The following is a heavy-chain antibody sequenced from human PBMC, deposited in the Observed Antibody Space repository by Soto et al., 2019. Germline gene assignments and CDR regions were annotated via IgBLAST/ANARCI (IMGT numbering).Heavy chain of an antibody. CDR1: GGTFSSYA. Sequence: QVQLVQSGAEVKKPGSSVKVSCKASGGTFSSYAISWVRQAPGQGLEWMGGIIPIFGTANYAQKFQGRVKITADESTSTAYMELSSLRSEDTAVYYCARDELGYYYDSSGLYGMDVWGQGTTVTVSS. D-gene: IGHD3-22*01. CDR3: ARDELGYYYDSSGLYGMDV. CDR2: IIPIFGTA. J-gene: IGHJ6*02. V-gene: IGHV1-69*01.